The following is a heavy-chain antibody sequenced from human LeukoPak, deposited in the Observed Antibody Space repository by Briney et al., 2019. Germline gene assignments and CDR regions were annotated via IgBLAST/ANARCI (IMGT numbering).Heavy chain of an antibody. J-gene: IGHJ4*02. CDR2: IIYRSGST. V-gene: IGHV3-23*05. D-gene: IGHD2-2*01. Sequence: GGSLRLSCAASGFTFSNYAMSWVRQAPGKGLELVSIIYRSGSTYYADSVKGRFTISRDNSKNTLYLQMSSLRAEDTAVYYCARSSYCSSTSCLDSWGQGTLVTVSS. CDR3: ARSSYCSSTSCLDS. CDR1: GFTFSNYA.